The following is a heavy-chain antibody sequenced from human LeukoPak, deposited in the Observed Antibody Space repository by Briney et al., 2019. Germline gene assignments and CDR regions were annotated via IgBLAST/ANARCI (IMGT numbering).Heavy chain of an antibody. V-gene: IGHV1-18*01. Sequence: ASVKVSCKASGYTFTSYGISGVRQAPGQGLEWMGWISAYNGNTNYAQKLQGRVTITTETSTSTAYMELRSLRSDDTAVYYCARGLAVAVPYYFDYWGQGTLVTVSS. CDR1: GYTFTSYG. CDR3: ARGLAVAVPYYFDY. CDR2: ISAYNGNT. J-gene: IGHJ4*02. D-gene: IGHD6-19*01.